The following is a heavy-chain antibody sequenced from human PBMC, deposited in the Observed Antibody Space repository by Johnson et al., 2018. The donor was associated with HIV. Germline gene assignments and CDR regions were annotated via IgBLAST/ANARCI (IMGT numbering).Heavy chain of an antibody. CDR3: ARDSASGQQLVNSDAFDI. V-gene: IGHV3-30*04. D-gene: IGHD6-13*01. Sequence: HVQLVESGGGVVQPGRSLRLSCAASGFSFSNYAMDWVRQAPGKGLEWVAVISYDGSKKYYADSVKGRFTISRDNSKNSLYLQMNSLRAEDTALYYCARDSASGQQLVNSDAFDIWGQGTLVTVSS. CDR2: ISYDGSKK. J-gene: IGHJ3*02. CDR1: GFSFSNYA.